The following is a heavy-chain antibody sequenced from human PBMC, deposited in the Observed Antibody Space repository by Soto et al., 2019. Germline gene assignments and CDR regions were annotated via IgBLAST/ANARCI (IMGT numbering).Heavy chain of an antibody. Sequence: QVQLVESGRGVVQPGRSLRLSYAASGFTFSSYGMHWVRQAPGKGLEWVALMSYDGSNKYYADSVKGRFTISRDNSKNTLYLQMNSLRAEDTAVYYCAKDVRYCSGGRCYSGGMDVWGQGTTVTVSS. V-gene: IGHV3-30*18. J-gene: IGHJ6*02. CDR2: MSYDGSNK. CDR3: AKDVRYCSGGRCYSGGMDV. D-gene: IGHD2-15*01. CDR1: GFTFSSYG.